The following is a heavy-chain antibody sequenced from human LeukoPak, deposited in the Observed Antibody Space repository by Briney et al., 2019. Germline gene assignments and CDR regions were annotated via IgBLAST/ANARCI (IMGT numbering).Heavy chain of an antibody. CDR2: ISAYNGNT. J-gene: IGHJ4*02. CDR3: AREIEVGYCSGGSCWDY. CDR1: GYTFTSYG. V-gene: IGHV1-18*01. Sequence: ASVKVSCKASGYTFTSYGISWARQAPGQGLEWMGWISAYNGNTNYAQKLQGRVTMTTDTSTSTAYMELRSLRSDDTAVYYCAREIEVGYCSGGSCWDYWGQGTLVTVSS. D-gene: IGHD2-15*01.